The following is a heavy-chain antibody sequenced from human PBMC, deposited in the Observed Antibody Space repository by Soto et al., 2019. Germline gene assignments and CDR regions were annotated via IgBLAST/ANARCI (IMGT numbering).Heavy chain of an antibody. J-gene: IGHJ6*02. CDR3: ARDSVDYGGWYYYYYGMDV. V-gene: IGHV3-30-3*01. D-gene: IGHD4-17*01. CDR1: GFTFSSYA. CDR2: ISYDGSNK. Sequence: QVQLVESGGGVVQPGRSLRLSCAASGFTFSSYAMHWVRQAPGKGLEWVAVISYDGSNKYYADSVKGQFTICRDNSKNKLYLQMNSLRAEDTAVYYCARDSVDYGGWYYYYYGMDVWGQGTTVTVYS.